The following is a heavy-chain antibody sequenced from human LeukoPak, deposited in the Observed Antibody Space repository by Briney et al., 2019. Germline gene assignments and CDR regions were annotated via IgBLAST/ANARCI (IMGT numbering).Heavy chain of an antibody. CDR2: ISRNGGST. D-gene: IGHD2/OR15-2a*01. Sequence: DGSLRLSCSASGFTFSSFAMHWVRQAAGKGLEYVAVISRNGGSTYYADSVKGRFPISRDNSKNTLYLQMSCLRAEDTAVYLCVKDLRSDFMGVLSRYLSYWGQGTLVTVSS. V-gene: IGHV3-64D*09. J-gene: IGHJ4*02. CDR1: GFTFSSFA. CDR3: VKDLRSDFMGVLSRYLSY.